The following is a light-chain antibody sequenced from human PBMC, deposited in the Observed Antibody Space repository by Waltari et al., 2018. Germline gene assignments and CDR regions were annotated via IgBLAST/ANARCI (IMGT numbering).Light chain of an antibody. J-gene: IGKJ2*01. V-gene: IGKV3-20*01. CDR1: QSVSSNY. Sequence: EIVLTQSPGTLSLSPGERATLSCRASQSVSSNYLAWYQQKPGQAPRLLIYGASNRASGIPDRFSGTGSGTDFTLTISSLEPEDFAIYYCQQYGSSPPYTFGQVTKLEI. CDR3: QQYGSSPPYT. CDR2: GAS.